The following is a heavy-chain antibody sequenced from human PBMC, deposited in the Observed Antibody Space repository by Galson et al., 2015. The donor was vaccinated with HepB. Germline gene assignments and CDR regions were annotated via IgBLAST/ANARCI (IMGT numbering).Heavy chain of an antibody. D-gene: IGHD3-10*01. J-gene: IGHJ4*02. V-gene: IGHV1-46*01. CDR2: INPSSGST. CDR3: ARGVLLWDGPDY. Sequence: SVKVSCKASGYNFTSYYMNWVRQAPGQGLEWMGIINPSSGSTGYAQKFRGRLTMTRDTSTSTVFMELSSLRSEDTAVYHCARGVLLWDGPDYWGQGTLVTVSS. CDR1: GYNFTSYY.